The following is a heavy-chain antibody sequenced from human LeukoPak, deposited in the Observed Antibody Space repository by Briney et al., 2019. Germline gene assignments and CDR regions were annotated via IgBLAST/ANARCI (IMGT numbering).Heavy chain of an antibody. CDR1: GYTFTSYD. CDR2: MNPNSGNT. D-gene: IGHD3-3*01. Sequence: ASVKVSCKASGYTFTSYDINWVRQATGQGLEWMGWMNPNSGNTGYAQKFQGRVTMTRNTSISTAYMELSSLRSEDTAVYYCARGEWNYDFWSGYWEFDYWGQGTLVTVSS. V-gene: IGHV1-8*01. J-gene: IGHJ4*02. CDR3: ARGEWNYDFWSGYWEFDY.